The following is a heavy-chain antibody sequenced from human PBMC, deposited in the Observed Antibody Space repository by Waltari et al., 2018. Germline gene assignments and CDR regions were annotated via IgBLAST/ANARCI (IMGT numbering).Heavy chain of an antibody. Sequence: QVQLQQWGAGLLKPSETLSLTCAVYGGSFSGYYWSWIRQPPGKGLEWIGEINHSGSTNYNPSLKSRVTISVDTSKNQFSLKLSSVTAADTAVYYCARVLYDRALAHFFDYWGQGTLVTVSS. CDR3: ARVLYDRALAHFFDY. CDR2: INHSGST. J-gene: IGHJ4*02. V-gene: IGHV4-34*01. CDR1: GGSFSGYY. D-gene: IGHD2-8*01.